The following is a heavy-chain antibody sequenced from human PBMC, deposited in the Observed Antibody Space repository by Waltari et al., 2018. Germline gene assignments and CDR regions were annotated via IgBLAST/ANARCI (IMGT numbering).Heavy chain of an antibody. CDR3: ARPSLGLYYYYGMEV. CDR2: IRVDNGNT. CDR1: GYPFTSYG. J-gene: IGHJ6*02. D-gene: IGHD7-27*01. V-gene: IGHV1-18*01. Sequence: QVQLVQSGGEVKKPGASVKVSCTASGYPFTSYGISWVRQAPGQGLEWMGWIRVDNGNTNYAQHLQGRVTMTADTSTSTAYMELRSLRSDDTAVYYCARPSLGLYYYYGMEVWGQGTAVTVSS.